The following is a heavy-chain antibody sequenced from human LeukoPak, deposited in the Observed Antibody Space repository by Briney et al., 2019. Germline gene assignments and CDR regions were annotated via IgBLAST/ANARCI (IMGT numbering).Heavy chain of an antibody. CDR1: GFTFSTYG. J-gene: IGHJ4*02. V-gene: IGHV3-33*06. CDR3: AKDRDRFENLDY. CDR2: IYYDGSIK. Sequence: GRSLRLSCAASGFTFSTYGMHWVRQAPGKRLEWVTVIYYDGSIKYYADSVKGRFTISRDNSKNTLYLQMNSLRAEDTAVYYCAKDRDRFENLDYWGQGTLVTVSS. D-gene: IGHD3-10*01.